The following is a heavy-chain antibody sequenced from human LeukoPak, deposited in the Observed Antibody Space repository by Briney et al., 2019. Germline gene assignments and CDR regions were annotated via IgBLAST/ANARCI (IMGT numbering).Heavy chain of an antibody. CDR2: IYSGGST. Sequence: PGGSLRLSCAASGSTISSNYMSWVRQAPGKGLEWVSVIYSGGSTYYADSVKGRFTISRDNSKNTLYLQMNSLRAEDTAVYYCARALYSYGYGPDYWGQGTLVTVSS. CDR3: ARALYSYGYGPDY. CDR1: GSTISSNY. V-gene: IGHV3-66*01. D-gene: IGHD5-18*01. J-gene: IGHJ4*02.